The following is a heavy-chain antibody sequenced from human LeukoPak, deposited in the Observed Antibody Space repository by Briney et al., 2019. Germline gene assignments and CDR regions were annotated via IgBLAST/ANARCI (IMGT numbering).Heavy chain of an antibody. CDR3: AKDSRIVITPYNWFDP. J-gene: IGHJ5*02. Sequence: GGSLRLSCVASGFTFINYDMHWVRQAPGKGLEWVSSVSGSAINAYYADSVKGRFTISRDNSKNMLYLQMNSLRAEDSAVYYCAKDSRIVITPYNWFDPWGQGTLVTVSS. CDR2: VSGSAINA. V-gene: IGHV3-23*01. CDR1: GFTFINYD. D-gene: IGHD2/OR15-2a*01.